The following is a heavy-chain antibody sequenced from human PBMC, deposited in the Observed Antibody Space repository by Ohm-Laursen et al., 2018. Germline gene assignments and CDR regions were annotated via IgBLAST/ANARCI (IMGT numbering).Heavy chain of an antibody. Sequence: VASVKVSCKASGYTFTGYYMHWVRQAPGQGLEWMGWINPNSGGTNYAQKFQGRVTMTRDTSISTAYMELSRLRSDDTAVYYCARIDSYGDYDAFDIWGQGTMVTVSS. CDR1: GYTFTGYY. D-gene: IGHD4-17*01. V-gene: IGHV1-2*02. CDR2: INPNSGGT. CDR3: ARIDSYGDYDAFDI. J-gene: IGHJ3*02.